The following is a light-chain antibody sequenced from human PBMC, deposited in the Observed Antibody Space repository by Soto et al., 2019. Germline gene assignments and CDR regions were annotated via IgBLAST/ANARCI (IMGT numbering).Light chain of an antibody. J-gene: IGKJ4*01. Sequence: DIVMTQSPDSLVMSMGKRATINCRSSQNILNSHDKRNYLAWYQQKSGQPPKLLIYWAYTRESGVPVRFSGSGSGTDFTLTISSLQAEGVAVYYCHQYYSAPQITFGGGTKVEIK. CDR3: HQYYSAPQIT. CDR2: WAY. CDR1: QNILNSHDKRNY. V-gene: IGKV4-1*01.